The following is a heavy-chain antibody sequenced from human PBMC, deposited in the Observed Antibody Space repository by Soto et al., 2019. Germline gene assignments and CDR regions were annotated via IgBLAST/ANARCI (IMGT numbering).Heavy chain of an antibody. J-gene: IGHJ3*02. CDR3: AGEGIQLWLHAFDI. CDR2: ISSSGSTI. V-gene: IGHV3-11*01. Sequence: QVQLVESGGGLVKPGGSLRLSCAASGFTFSDYYMSWIRQAPGKGLEWVSYISSSGSTIYYADSVKGRFTISRDNAXNSLYLEMNSRRAEDTAVYYCAGEGIQLWLHAFDIWGQGTMVTVSS. D-gene: IGHD5-18*01. CDR1: GFTFSDYY.